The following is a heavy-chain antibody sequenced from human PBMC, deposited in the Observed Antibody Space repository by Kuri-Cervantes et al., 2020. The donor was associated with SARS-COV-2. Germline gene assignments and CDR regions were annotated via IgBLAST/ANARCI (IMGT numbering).Heavy chain of an antibody. CDR2: ISAYNGDT. Sequence: ASVQGSCKASGYIFTSFDISWVRQAPGQGLEWMGWISAYNGDTNYAQNVQGRVTMTTDTSTNTAYMELRSLRSDDTAVYYCARDRTGDGDWEYYFDYWGQGTLVTVSS. CDR3: ARDRTGDGDWEYYFDY. D-gene: IGHD7-27*01. V-gene: IGHV1-18*01. CDR1: GYIFTSFD. J-gene: IGHJ4*02.